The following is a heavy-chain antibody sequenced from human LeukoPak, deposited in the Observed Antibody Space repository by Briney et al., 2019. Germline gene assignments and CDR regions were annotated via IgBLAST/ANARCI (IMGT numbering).Heavy chain of an antibody. Sequence: GGSPRLSCAASGFTFSSYAMHWVRQAPGKGLEWVAVISYDGSNKYYADSVKGRFTISRDNSKNTLYLQMNSLRAEDTAMYYCARDGYYDITEAGWYFDLWGRGTLVTVSS. CDR3: ARDGYYDITEAGWYFDL. CDR2: ISYDGSNK. J-gene: IGHJ2*01. D-gene: IGHD3-9*01. CDR1: GFTFSSYA. V-gene: IGHV3-30-3*01.